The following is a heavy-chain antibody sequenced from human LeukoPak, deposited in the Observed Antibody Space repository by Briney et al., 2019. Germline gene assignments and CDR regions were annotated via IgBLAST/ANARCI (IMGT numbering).Heavy chain of an antibody. CDR1: GGTFSSYA. Sequence: ASVKVSCKASGGTFSSYAISWVRQAPGQGLEWMGGIIPTFGTANYARKFQGRVTITADESTSTAYMELSSLRSEDTAVYYCARGDYCSSTSCYLDYWGQGTLVTVSS. D-gene: IGHD2-2*01. CDR2: IIPTFGTA. CDR3: ARGDYCSSTSCYLDY. V-gene: IGHV1-69*13. J-gene: IGHJ4*02.